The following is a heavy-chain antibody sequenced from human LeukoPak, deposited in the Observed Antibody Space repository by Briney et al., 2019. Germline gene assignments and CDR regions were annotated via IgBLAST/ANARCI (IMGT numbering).Heavy chain of an antibody. CDR1: GGSISSSSYY. V-gene: IGHV4-39*07. CDR2: IYYSGST. CDR3: ARASWIQLWFMDY. Sequence: SETLSLTCTVSGGSISSSSYYWGWIRQPPGKGLEWIGSIYYSGSTNYNPSLKSRVTISVDTSKNQFSLKLSSVTAADTAVYYCARASWIQLWFMDYWGQGTLVTVSS. J-gene: IGHJ4*02. D-gene: IGHD5-18*01.